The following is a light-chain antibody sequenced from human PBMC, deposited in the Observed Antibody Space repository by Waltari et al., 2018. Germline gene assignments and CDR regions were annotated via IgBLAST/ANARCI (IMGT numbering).Light chain of an antibody. Sequence: QSVMTQPPSVSGAPGQRVTISCAGRRSNIGAGYDVPWYQQLPGAAPNLLIYGTSNRPSGVPDRFSGSKSGTSASLAITGLQAEDEADYYCQSYDSSLSAWVFGGGTKLTVL. CDR2: GTS. J-gene: IGLJ3*02. CDR3: QSYDSSLSAWV. V-gene: IGLV1-40*01. CDR1: RSNIGAGYD.